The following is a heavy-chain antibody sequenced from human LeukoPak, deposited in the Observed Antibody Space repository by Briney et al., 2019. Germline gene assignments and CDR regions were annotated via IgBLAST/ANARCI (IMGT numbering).Heavy chain of an antibody. CDR3: AREPIAARPLDY. Sequence: SETLSLTCAVYGGSFSGYYWSWIRQPPGKGPEWIGEINHSGSTNYNPSLKSRVTISVDTSKNQFSLKLSSVTAADTAVYYCAREPIAARPLDYWGQGTLVTVSS. D-gene: IGHD6-6*01. J-gene: IGHJ4*02. CDR2: INHSGST. V-gene: IGHV4-34*01. CDR1: GGSFSGYY.